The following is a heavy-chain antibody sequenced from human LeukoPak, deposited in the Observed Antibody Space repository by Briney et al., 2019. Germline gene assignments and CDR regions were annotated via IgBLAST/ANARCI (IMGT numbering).Heavy chain of an antibody. Sequence: PGGSLRLSCAASGFTFSSYAMSWVRQAPGKGLEWVSAISGSGGSTYYADSVKGRFTISRDNSKNTLYLQMNSLRAEDTAVYCCAKGVSSVVYALNWFDPWGQGTLVTVSS. V-gene: IGHV3-23*01. CDR2: ISGSGGST. J-gene: IGHJ5*02. CDR1: GFTFSSYA. CDR3: AKGVSSVVYALNWFDP. D-gene: IGHD2-8*02.